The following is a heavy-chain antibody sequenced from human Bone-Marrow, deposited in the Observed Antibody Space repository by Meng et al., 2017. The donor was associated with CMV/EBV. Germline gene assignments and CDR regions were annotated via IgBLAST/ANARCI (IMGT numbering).Heavy chain of an antibody. J-gene: IGHJ2*01. D-gene: IGHD4-11*01. V-gene: IGHV3-72*01. Sequence: GESLKISCAASGFTFSDHYMDWVRQAPGKGLEWVGRTRNKANSYTTEYAASVKGRFTISRDDSKNSLYLQMNSLKTEDTAVYYCARGDAMTTEDWYLDLWGRGTLVTVSS. CDR2: TRNKANSYTT. CDR3: ARGDAMTTEDWYLDL. CDR1: GFTFSDHY.